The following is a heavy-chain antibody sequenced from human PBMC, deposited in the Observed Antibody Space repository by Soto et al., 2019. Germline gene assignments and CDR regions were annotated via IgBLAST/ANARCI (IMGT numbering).Heavy chain of an antibody. CDR1: GYTFTSYD. CDR3: ARVKRRAAACYWYFDL. CDR2: MNPNSGNT. Sequence: QVQLVQSGAEVKKPGASVKVSCKASGYTFTSYDINWVRQATGQGLEWMGWMNPNSGNTGYAQKFQGRVTMTRNTSISTAYMELSSLRSEDTAVYYCARVKRRAAACYWYFDLWGRGTLVTVSS. J-gene: IGHJ2*01. D-gene: IGHD6-13*01. V-gene: IGHV1-8*01.